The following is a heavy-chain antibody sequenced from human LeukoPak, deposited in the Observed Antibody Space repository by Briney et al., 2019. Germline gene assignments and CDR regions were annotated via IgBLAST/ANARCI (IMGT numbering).Heavy chain of an antibody. D-gene: IGHD6-13*01. J-gene: IGHJ4*02. CDR3: ARHKSGGWRQQLRGFDY. CDR1: GGSISSYY. V-gene: IGHV4-59*08. CDR2: IFYSENT. Sequence: SETLSLTCTVSGGSISSYYWSWIRQPPGKGLEWIGYIFYSENTNYNPSLKSRVTISVDTSKNQFSLNLSSVTAADTAVYYCARHKSGGWRQQLRGFDYWGQGTLVTVSS.